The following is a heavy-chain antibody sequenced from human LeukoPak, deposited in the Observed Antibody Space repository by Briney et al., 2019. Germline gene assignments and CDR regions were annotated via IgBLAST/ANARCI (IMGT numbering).Heavy chain of an antibody. V-gene: IGHV3-15*01. CDR2: IKSRGDGGTT. D-gene: IGHD3-22*01. CDR3: AKDLGNYYDSSGYYSYYFDY. CDR1: GFTFSNVW. Sequence: GGSLRLSCAASGFTFSNVWMSWVRQAPGKGPEWVGRIKSRGDGGTTDYAAPVKGRFTISRDNSKNTLYLQMNSLRAEDTAVYYCAKDLGNYYDSSGYYSYYFDYWGQGTLVTVSS. J-gene: IGHJ4*02.